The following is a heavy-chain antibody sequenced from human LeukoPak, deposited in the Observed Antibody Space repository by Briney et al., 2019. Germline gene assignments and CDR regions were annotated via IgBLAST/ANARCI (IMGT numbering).Heavy chain of an antibody. CDR1: GGSISSSSYY. CDR3: AREPCRGGSCGFLDV. CDR2: IFYSGST. Sequence: SETLSLTCTVSGGSISSSSYYWSWIRQPPGKGLEWIGYIFYSGSTNYNPSLESRVTISLDTSKNQFSLKLSSMTAADTAVYYCAREPCRGGSCGFLDVWGQGTTVTVSS. D-gene: IGHD2-15*01. V-gene: IGHV4-61*01. J-gene: IGHJ6*02.